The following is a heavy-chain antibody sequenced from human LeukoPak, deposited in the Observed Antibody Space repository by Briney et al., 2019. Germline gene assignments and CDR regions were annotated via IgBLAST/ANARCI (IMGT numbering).Heavy chain of an antibody. CDR1: GFTFNSYS. D-gene: IGHD3-9*01. Sequence: PGGSLRLSCAASGFTFNSYSMDWVRQAPGKGLEWVSSINSGNSNIYYADSVRGRFTISRDNAKNLLYLQMNSLRAEDTAVYYCAKGKWGLTINNFDVWGQGTMVTVSS. CDR3: AKGKWGLTINNFDV. J-gene: IGHJ3*01. V-gene: IGHV3-21*04. CDR2: INSGNSNI.